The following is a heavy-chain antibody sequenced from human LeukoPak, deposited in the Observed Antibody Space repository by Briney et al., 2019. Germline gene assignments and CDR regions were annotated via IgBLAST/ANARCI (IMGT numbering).Heavy chain of an antibody. CDR3: AKRGNTISFFDP. Sequence: GGPLRLSCAASGFTFSSYAMSWVRQAPGKGLEWVSAISGSGGSTYYADSVKGRFTISRDNSKNTLYLEMNSLRADDTAVYYCAKRGNTISFFDPWGQGTLVTVSS. CDR2: ISGSGGST. J-gene: IGHJ5*02. CDR1: GFTFSSYA. D-gene: IGHD5-24*01. V-gene: IGHV3-23*01.